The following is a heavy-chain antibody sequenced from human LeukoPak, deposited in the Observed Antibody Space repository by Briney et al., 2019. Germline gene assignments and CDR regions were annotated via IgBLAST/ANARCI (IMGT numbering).Heavy chain of an antibody. CDR1: GNSISSGDNY. V-gene: IGHV4-61*02. CDR3: ARASYSYDINGWVPFDY. Sequence: PSETLSLTCTVSGNSISSGDNYWSWIRQPAGKGLEWIGRIYTSGSTNYNPSLKSRVTISGDTSKNQFSLRLSSVTAADAAVYYCARASYSYDINGWVPFDYWGQGTLVTVSS. D-gene: IGHD3-22*01. J-gene: IGHJ4*02. CDR2: IYTSGST.